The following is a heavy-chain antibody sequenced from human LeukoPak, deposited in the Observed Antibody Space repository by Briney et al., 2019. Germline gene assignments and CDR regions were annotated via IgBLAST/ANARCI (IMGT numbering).Heavy chain of an antibody. D-gene: IGHD3-10*01. Sequence: GGSLRLSCAASGFTFEDYGMSWVRHAPGKGLEWVSGINWHGDRTGYADSVKGRFTISRDNAKNSLYLQMNSPRAEDTALYYCARSGYYGSGSYSDYWGQGTLVTVFS. CDR3: ARSGYYGSGSYSDY. CDR1: GFTFEDYG. J-gene: IGHJ4*02. CDR2: INWHGDRT. V-gene: IGHV3-20*04.